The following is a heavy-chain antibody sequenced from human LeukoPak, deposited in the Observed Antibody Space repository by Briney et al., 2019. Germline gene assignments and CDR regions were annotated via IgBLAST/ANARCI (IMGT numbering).Heavy chain of an antibody. V-gene: IGHV3-49*04. CDR3: TRGGGSYPFDY. CDR2: IRSKAYGGTT. Sequence: GGSLRLSCTASGFTFGDYAMSWVRQAPGKGLEWVGFIRSKAYGGTTEYAASVKGRFTISRDDSKSIAYLQMNSLKTEDTAVYYCTRGGGSYPFDYWGQGTLVTVSS. D-gene: IGHD1-26*01. CDR1: GFTFGDYA. J-gene: IGHJ4*02.